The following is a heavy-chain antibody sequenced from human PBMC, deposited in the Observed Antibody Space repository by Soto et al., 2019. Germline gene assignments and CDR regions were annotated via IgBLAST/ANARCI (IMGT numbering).Heavy chain of an antibody. CDR3: ASRGVEMATIKRYYYGMDV. CDR1: GGTFSSYA. Sequence: SVKVSCKASGGTFSSYAISWVRQAPGQGLEWMGGIIPIFGTANYAQKFQGRVTITADKSTSTAYMELSSLRSEDTAVYYCASRGVEMATIKRYYYGMDVCGQGTTVTVSS. J-gene: IGHJ6*02. V-gene: IGHV1-69*06. D-gene: IGHD5-12*01. CDR2: IIPIFGTA.